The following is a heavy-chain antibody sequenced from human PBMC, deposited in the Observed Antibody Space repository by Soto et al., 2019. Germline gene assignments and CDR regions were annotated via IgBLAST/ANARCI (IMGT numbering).Heavy chain of an antibody. CDR1: GGSISSGDYY. CDR3: ARDGAVSSGLVG. CDR2: IYYSGST. D-gene: IGHD3-22*01. J-gene: IGHJ4*02. Sequence: QVQLQESGPGLVKPSQTLSLTCTVSGGSISSGDYYWSWIRQPPGKGLEWIGYIYYSGSTYYNPSLKCRVNILIDTSKNQFSLKLSSVTAADTAVYYCARDGAVSSGLVGWGQGTLVTVSS. V-gene: IGHV4-30-4*01.